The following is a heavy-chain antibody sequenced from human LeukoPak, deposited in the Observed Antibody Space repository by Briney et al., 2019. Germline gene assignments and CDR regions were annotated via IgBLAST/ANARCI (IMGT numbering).Heavy chain of an antibody. CDR2: IHTSGTT. Sequence: PSETLSLTCTVSGGSISNYYWSWIRQPAGKGLEWIGRIHTSGTTNHNPSLKSRVTMSIDTSKNQFSLKLSSVTAADTAIYYCARNPVTSANPKFDSWGQGTLVTVSS. V-gene: IGHV4-4*07. CDR1: GGSISNYY. J-gene: IGHJ4*02. D-gene: IGHD4-17*01. CDR3: ARNPVTSANPKFDS.